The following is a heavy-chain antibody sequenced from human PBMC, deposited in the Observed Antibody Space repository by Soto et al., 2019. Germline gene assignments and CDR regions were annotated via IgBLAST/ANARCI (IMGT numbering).Heavy chain of an antibody. V-gene: IGHV1-2*04. CDR3: ARAAPYTNYYFDY. CDR2: NNPNSGGT. CDR1: GNTFTGYY. Sequence: QVQLVQSGAEVKKPGASVKVSCKASGNTFTGYYMHWVRQAPGQGLEWMGWNNPNSGGTNYAQKFQGWVTMTSDTSISTASMELSRLRSHDTAVYYFARAAPYTNYYFDYLVQGTLVTVSS. D-gene: IGHD4-4*01. J-gene: IGHJ4*02.